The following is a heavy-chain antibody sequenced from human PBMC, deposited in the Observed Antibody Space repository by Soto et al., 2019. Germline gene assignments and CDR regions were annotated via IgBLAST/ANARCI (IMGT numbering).Heavy chain of an antibody. CDR1: GYTFTNYG. Sequence: ASVKVSCXASGYTFTNYGISWVRQAPGQGLEWMGWINTYNGNTNYAQKLQGRVTMTTDTSTSTAYMELRSLRSDDTAVYYCARVPPDYYDSSGSFDYWGQGTLVTVS. J-gene: IGHJ4*02. CDR2: INTYNGNT. CDR3: ARVPPDYYDSSGSFDY. V-gene: IGHV1-18*01. D-gene: IGHD3-22*01.